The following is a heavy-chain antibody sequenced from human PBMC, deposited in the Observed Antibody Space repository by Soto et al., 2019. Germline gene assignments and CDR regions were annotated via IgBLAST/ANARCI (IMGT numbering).Heavy chain of an antibody. J-gene: IGHJ4*02. CDR3: ARDHPFPVVPSPKYYYFAY. CDR2: ISSGSTTT. CDR1: GFTFSSYS. Sequence: GGSLRLSCEASGFTFSSYSMNWVRQAPGKGLEWVSYISSGSTTTYYADSVKGRFTISRDNAKNSPYLQMNSLRDEDTAVYYCARDHPFPVVPSPKYYYFAYWGPGTLVTVSS. V-gene: IGHV3-48*02. D-gene: IGHD2-2*01.